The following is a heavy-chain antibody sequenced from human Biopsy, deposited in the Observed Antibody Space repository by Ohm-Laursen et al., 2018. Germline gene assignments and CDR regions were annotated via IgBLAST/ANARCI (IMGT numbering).Heavy chain of an antibody. D-gene: IGHD3-22*01. CDR2: INHSGRT. Sequence: GTLSLTCEVSGKTFSDYYWSWIRQPPGKGLEWIGQINHSGRTNYNPSLKSRVTISVDTSKNQFSLKVRSVTAADTAVYYCVRGVDYYDPYHYYALDHWGQGTTVVVSS. CDR3: VRGVDYYDPYHYYALDH. CDR1: GKTFSDYY. J-gene: IGHJ6*02. V-gene: IGHV4-34*01.